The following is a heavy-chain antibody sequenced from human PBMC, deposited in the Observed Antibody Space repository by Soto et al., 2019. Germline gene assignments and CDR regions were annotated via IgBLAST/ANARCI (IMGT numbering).Heavy chain of an antibody. V-gene: IGHV3-21*05. CDR3: ASGGFSYSGSYYYFDY. D-gene: IGHD1-26*01. CDR1: GFTFSGSA. CDR2: ISSSSSYT. Sequence: GGSLRLSCAASGFTFSGSAMHWVRQAPGKGLEWVSYISSSSSYTNYADSVKGRFTISRDNAKNSLYLQMNSLRAEDTAVYYCASGGFSYSGSYYYFDYWGQGTLVTVSS. J-gene: IGHJ4*02.